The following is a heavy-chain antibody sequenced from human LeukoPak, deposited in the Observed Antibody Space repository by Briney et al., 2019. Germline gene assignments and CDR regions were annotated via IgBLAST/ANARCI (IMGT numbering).Heavy chain of an antibody. D-gene: IGHD3-3*01. Sequence: ASVKLSCNASGSAFTSYYIHWVRLPPGQGLELMGIINPSGGSTRYAQTFQGRVTMTRDTSTSTVYMELSSLRSEDTAVYYCARVVWEQRGIFVYWGQGTLVTVSS. CDR2: INPSGGST. J-gene: IGHJ4*02. V-gene: IGHV1-46*01. CDR3: ARVVWEQRGIFVY. CDR1: GSAFTSYY.